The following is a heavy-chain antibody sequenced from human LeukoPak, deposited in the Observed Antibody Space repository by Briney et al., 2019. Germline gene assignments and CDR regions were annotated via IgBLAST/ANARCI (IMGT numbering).Heavy chain of an antibody. J-gene: IGHJ6*04. V-gene: IGHV3-21*01. D-gene: IGHD3-10*02. Sequence: GGSLRLSCAASGFTFSNYTMNWVRQAPGRGLEWVSSISSSSRHIYYADSVKGRFTISRDNAKNSLYLQMNSLRVEDTAVYYCAELGITMIGGVWGKGTTVTISS. CDR1: GFTFSNYT. CDR2: ISSSSRHI. CDR3: AELGITMIGGV.